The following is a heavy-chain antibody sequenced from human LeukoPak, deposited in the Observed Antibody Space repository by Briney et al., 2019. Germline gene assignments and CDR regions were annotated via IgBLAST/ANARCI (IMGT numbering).Heavy chain of an antibody. V-gene: IGHV1-3*01. Sequence: ASVKVSCKASGYTFTSYAMHWVRQAPGQRLEWMGWINAGNGNTKYSQKFQGRVTITRDTSASTAYMELSSLRSEDTAVYYCARATLHSRYIVVVPAAFDYWGQGTLVTVSS. J-gene: IGHJ4*02. CDR1: GYTFTSYA. D-gene: IGHD2-2*01. CDR2: INAGNGNT. CDR3: ARATLHSRYIVVVPAAFDY.